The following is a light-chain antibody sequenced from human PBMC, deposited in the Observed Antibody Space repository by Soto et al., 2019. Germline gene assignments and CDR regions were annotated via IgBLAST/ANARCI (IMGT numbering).Light chain of an antibody. J-gene: IGKJ4*01. V-gene: IGKV3-15*01. CDR1: QSVSSN. CDR2: GAS. CDR3: QQYNNWPLT. Sequence: EIVRTQSPATLSVSPGERATLSCRASQSVSSNLAWYQQKPGQAPRLLIYGASTRATGIPARFSGSGSGTECTLTISSLQSEDLAVYYCQQYNNWPLTFGGGTKVEIK.